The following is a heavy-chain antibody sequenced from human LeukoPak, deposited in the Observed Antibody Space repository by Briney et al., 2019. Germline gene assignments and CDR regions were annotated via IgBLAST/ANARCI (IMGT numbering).Heavy chain of an antibody. CDR3: ARDLLNEGNHLDY. CDR2: IYYSGST. CDR1: GGSISSGDYY. V-gene: IGHV4-30-4*01. D-gene: IGHD4-23*01. Sequence: SETLSLTCTVSGGSISSGDYYWSWIRQPPGKGLEWIGYIYYSGSTYYNPSPKSRVTISVDTSKNQFSLKLSSVTAADTAVYYCARDLLNEGNHLDYWGQGTLVTVSS. J-gene: IGHJ4*02.